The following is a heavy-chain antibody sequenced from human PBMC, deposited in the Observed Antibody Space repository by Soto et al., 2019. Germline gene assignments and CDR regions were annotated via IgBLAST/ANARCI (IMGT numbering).Heavy chain of an antibody. Sequence: PGGSLRLSCAASGFTFSSSWMHWVRQAPGKGPEWVSRVNSDGTDIRYADFVKGRFTISRDNAKSTLYLQMNSLRAEDTAVYYCARVLSGTNCYDYWGQGTLVTVSS. CDR2: VNSDGTDI. D-gene: IGHD2-8*01. CDR1: GFTFSSSW. CDR3: ARVLSGTNCYDY. V-gene: IGHV3-74*01. J-gene: IGHJ4*02.